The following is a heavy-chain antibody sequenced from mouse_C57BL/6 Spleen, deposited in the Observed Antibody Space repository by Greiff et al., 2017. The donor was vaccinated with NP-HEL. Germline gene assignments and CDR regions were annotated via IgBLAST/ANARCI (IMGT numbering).Heavy chain of an antibody. J-gene: IGHJ4*01. V-gene: IGHV1-69*01. D-gene: IGHD1-1*01. CDR3: ARSITTVVATRKNYAMDY. Sequence: QVQLKQPGAELVMPGASVKLSCKASGYTFTSYWMHWVKQRPGQGLEWIGEIDPSDSYTNYNQKLKGKSTLTVDKSYSTAYMPLSSLTSEDSAVYYCARSITTVVATRKNYAMDYWGQGTSVTVSS. CDR2: IDPSDSYT. CDR1: GYTFTSYW.